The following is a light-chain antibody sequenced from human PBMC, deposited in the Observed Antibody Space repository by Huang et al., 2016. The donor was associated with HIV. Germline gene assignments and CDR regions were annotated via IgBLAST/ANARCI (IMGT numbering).Light chain of an antibody. J-gene: IGKJ1*01. CDR2: TPS. CDR3: LQDYTYPWT. CDR1: QDIGND. Sequence: AIQMTQSPASLSASVGDRVTITCRASQDIGNDLGWYQQRLGKAPKHLVSTPSHLQSGVPSRFTGSGSGTHFTLTISGLQPGDFATYYCLQDYTYPWTFGQGTKVEI. V-gene: IGKV1-6*01.